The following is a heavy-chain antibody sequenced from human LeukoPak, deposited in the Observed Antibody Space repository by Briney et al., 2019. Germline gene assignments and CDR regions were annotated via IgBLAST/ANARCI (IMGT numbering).Heavy chain of an antibody. J-gene: IGHJ4*02. V-gene: IGHV3-23*01. CDR3: ARDGGGLDS. CDR2: ISGSGDST. CDR1: GFTFSSYA. D-gene: IGHD3-16*01. Sequence: PGGSLRLSCAASGFTFSSYAMSWVRQAPGKGLEWVSAISGSGDSTYYADSVKGRFTISRDNAKNSLYLQMSSLRAEDTAVYYCARDGGGLDSWGQGTLVTVSS.